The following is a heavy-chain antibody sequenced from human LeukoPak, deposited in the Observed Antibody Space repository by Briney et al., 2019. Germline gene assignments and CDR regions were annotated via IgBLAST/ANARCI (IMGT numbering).Heavy chain of an antibody. CDR2: LYYSGST. V-gene: IGHV4-39*01. D-gene: IGHD7-27*01. J-gene: IGHJ4*02. CDR1: GGSISSSTFY. CDR3: ASRKLGNDY. Sequence: PSETLSLTCTVSGGSISSSTFYWGWIRQPPGKGLEWIGSLYYSGSTYYNPSLKSRVTISVDTSKNQFSLKLSSVTAVDTAVYYCASRKLGNDYWGQGTLVTVSS.